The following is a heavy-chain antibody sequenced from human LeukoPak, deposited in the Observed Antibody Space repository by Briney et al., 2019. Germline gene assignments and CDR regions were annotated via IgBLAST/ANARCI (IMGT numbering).Heavy chain of an antibody. CDR1: GFTFDDYA. V-gene: IGHV3-9*01. CDR3: AKDCGSGSYLACFDY. D-gene: IGHD3-10*01. Sequence: GRSLRLSCAASGFTFDDYARHWVRQAPGKGLEWVSGISWNSGSIGYADSVKGRFTISRDNAKNSLYLQMNSLRAEDTALYYCAKDCGSGSYLACFDYWGQGTLVTVSS. CDR2: ISWNSGSI. J-gene: IGHJ4*02.